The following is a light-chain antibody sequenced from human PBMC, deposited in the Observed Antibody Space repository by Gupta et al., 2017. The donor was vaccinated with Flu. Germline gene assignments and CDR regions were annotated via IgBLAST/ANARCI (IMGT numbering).Light chain of an antibody. V-gene: IGKV2-30*01. Sequence: DKLAKPAPISCGSIQSHVCKSGITYLNLLQQLPGLSPTRLIYEVLNRDSAAADRLSGTGSGTDFTLKMRRVEADDVGAYFCGRATHPWSFGQGTRLE. CDR3: GRATHPWS. CDR1: QSHVCKSGITY. CDR2: EVL. J-gene: IGKJ2*01.